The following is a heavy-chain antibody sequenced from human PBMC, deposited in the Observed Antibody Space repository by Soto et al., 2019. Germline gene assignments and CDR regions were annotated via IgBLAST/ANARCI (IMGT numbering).Heavy chain of an antibody. J-gene: IGHJ3*02. D-gene: IGHD7-27*01. CDR1: GFTFSSYW. Sequence: GGSLRLSCAASGFTFSSYWMSWVRQAPGKGLEWVANIKQDGSEKYYVDSVKGRFTISRDNAKNSLYLQMNSLRAEDTAVYYCARERTGDRGKAFDIWGQGTMVTVSS. CDR2: IKQDGSEK. V-gene: IGHV3-7*03. CDR3: ARERTGDRGKAFDI.